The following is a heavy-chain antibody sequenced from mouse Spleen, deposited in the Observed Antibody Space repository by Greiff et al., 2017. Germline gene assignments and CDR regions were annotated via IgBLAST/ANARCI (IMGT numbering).Heavy chain of an antibody. V-gene: IGHV5-12-1*01. D-gene: IGHD1-1*01. CDR2: ISSGGGST. J-gene: IGHJ3*01. CDR1: GFTFSSYY. Sequence: EVQLQESGGGLVKLGGSLKLSCAASGFTFSSYYMSWVRQTPEKRLEWVATISSGGGSTYYPDSVKGRFTISRDNAKNTLYLQMSSLNSEDTAVYYCARDYYGSSPFAYWGQGTLVTVSA. CDR3: ARDYYGSSPFAY.